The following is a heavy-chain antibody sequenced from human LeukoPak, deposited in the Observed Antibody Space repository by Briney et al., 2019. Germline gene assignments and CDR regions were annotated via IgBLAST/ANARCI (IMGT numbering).Heavy chain of an antibody. CDR2: INHSGST. D-gene: IGHD4-17*01. CDR3: ARDHPPLSDGDYYYYGMDV. J-gene: IGHJ6*04. CDR1: GGSFSGYY. Sequence: SETLSLTCAVYGGSFSGYYWSWIRQPPGKGREWIGEINHSGSTNYNPCLKSGVTISVDTSKNQFSLKLSSVTAADTAVYYCARDHPPLSDGDYYYYGMDVWGKGTTVTVSS. V-gene: IGHV4-34*01.